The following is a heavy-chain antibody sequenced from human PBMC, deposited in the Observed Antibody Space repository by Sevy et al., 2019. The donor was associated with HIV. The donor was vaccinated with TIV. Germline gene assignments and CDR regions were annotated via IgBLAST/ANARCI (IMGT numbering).Heavy chain of an antibody. D-gene: IGHD3-22*01. CDR2: ISGGGGNT. CDR3: ARKYHDRSGYPRYSMDV. Sequence: GGSLRLSCAASGFTFSTYAMYWVRQAPGKGLEYVSAISGGGGNTYYGTSVKGRFTVSRDNAKNTLYLQMGSLRAEDMAVYFCARKYHDRSGYPRYSMDVWGQGTTVTVSS. V-gene: IGHV3-64*01. J-gene: IGHJ6*02. CDR1: GFTFSTYA.